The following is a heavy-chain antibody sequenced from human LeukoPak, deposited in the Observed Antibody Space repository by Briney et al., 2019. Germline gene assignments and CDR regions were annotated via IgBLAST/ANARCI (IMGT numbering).Heavy chain of an antibody. V-gene: IGHV1-18*04. J-gene: IGHJ4*02. Sequence: GASVKVSCKASGYTFTSYGVSWVRQAPGQGLEWLGWISAYNGNTNYAQKLQGRVTMTTDTSTSTAYMELRSLRSDDTAVYYCAREVRGWYFDYWGQGTLVTVSS. D-gene: IGHD6-19*01. CDR2: ISAYNGNT. CDR1: GYTFTSYG. CDR3: AREVRGWYFDY.